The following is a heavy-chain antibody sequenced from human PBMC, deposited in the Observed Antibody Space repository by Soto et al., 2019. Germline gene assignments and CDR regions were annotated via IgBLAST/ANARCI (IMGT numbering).Heavy chain of an antibody. D-gene: IGHD3-10*01. J-gene: IGHJ4*02. CDR2: IYYSGST. V-gene: IGHV4-59*01. Sequence: SETLSLTCTVSGGSISSYYWSWIRQPPGKGLEWIGYIYYSGSTNYNPSLKSRVTISVDTSKNQFSLKLSSVTAADTAVYYCAREGIFGDYYGSGSLGFDYWGQGTLVTVSS. CDR3: AREGIFGDYYGSGSLGFDY. CDR1: GGSISSYY.